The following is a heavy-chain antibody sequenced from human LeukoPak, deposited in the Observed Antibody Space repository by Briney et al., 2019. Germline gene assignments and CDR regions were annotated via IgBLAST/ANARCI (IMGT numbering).Heavy chain of an antibody. Sequence: SETLSLTCTVSGGSISSGGYYWSWIRQQPGKGLEWIGYIYYTGSTYYNPSLKSRVTISVDTSKNQFSLKLSSVTAADTAVYYCARDRMVRGVMVGDIDYWGQGTLVTVSS. V-gene: IGHV4-31*03. CDR1: GGSISSGGYY. D-gene: IGHD3-10*01. CDR2: IYYTGST. CDR3: ARDRMVRGVMVGDIDY. J-gene: IGHJ4*02.